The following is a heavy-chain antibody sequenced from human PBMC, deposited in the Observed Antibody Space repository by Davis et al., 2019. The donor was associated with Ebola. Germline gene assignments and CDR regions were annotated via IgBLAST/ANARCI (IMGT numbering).Heavy chain of an antibody. V-gene: IGHV3-23*01. CDR2: ISGSGGST. J-gene: IGHJ3*02. CDR3: ARSGLWEPPILDAFDI. Sequence: GESLKISCAASGFTFSSYAMSWVRQAPGKGLEWVSAISGSGGSTYYADSVKGRFTISRDNSKNTLYLQMNSLRAKDTAVYYCARSGLWEPPILDAFDIWGQGTMVTVSS. D-gene: IGHD1-26*01. CDR1: GFTFSSYA.